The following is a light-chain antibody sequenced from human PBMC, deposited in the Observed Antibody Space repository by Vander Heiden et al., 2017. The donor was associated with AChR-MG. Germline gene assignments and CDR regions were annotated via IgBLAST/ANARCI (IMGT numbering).Light chain of an antibody. Sequence: SYELTQPPSVSVSPGQTASITCSGDKLADKYACWHQQKPGQSPVLVIYQDSKRPSGIPERFSGSNSGNTATLTISGTQAMDEADYYCQAWDSSSYYVFGTGTKVTVL. CDR2: QDS. J-gene: IGLJ1*01. CDR1: KLADKY. CDR3: QAWDSSSYYV. V-gene: IGLV3-1*01.